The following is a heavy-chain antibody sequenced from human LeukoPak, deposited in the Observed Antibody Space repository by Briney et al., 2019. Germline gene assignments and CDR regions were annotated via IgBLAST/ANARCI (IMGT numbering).Heavy chain of an antibody. Sequence: GESLKISCKGSGYSFTTYWIGWVRQMPGKGLEWMGIIYPSDSDTRYSPSFQGQVTMSGDKSISTAYLRWTRLKASETAMYYCARRAYGSGRGYFDYWGKGTLVTVSS. CDR3: ARRAYGSGRGYFDY. D-gene: IGHD3-10*01. CDR1: GYSFTTYW. J-gene: IGHJ4*02. V-gene: IGHV5-51*01. CDR2: IYPSDSDT.